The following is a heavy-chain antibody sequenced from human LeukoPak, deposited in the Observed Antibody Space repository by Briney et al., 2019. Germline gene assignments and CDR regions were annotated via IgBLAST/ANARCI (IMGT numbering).Heavy chain of an antibody. Sequence: GGSLRLSCAASGFTFYDYAMHWVRHSPGKGLEWVSGISWNTGIIGYADSVKGRFTISRDNAKNSLYLQMNSLRGADTAFYYCTRGATVTTAYGFDPWGQGTLVTVSS. CDR3: TRGATVTTAYGFDP. CDR1: GFTFYDYA. J-gene: IGHJ5*02. V-gene: IGHV3-9*01. D-gene: IGHD4-17*01. CDR2: ISWNTGII.